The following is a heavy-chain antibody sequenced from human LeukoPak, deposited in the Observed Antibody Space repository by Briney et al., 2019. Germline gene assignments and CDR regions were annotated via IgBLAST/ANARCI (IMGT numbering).Heavy chain of an antibody. D-gene: IGHD3-10*01. CDR1: GFTFSSYW. V-gene: IGHV3-7*03. Sequence: GGSLRLSCAVSGFTFSSYWMSWVRQAPGKGLEWVANIKHDGIEKYYLDSVKGRVTISRDNAKNSLYLRMNSLRAEDTAVYYCAKDLRGTFDIWGQGTMVTVSS. J-gene: IGHJ3*02. CDR3: AKDLRGTFDI. CDR2: IKHDGIEK.